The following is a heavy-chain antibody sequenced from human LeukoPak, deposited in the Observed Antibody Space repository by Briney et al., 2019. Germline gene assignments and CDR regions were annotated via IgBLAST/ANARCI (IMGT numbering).Heavy chain of an antibody. CDR1: GFSFSICD. CDR3: TRVGYIDEGIDY. CDR2: IKQDGSKK. D-gene: IGHD5-12*01. J-gene: IGHJ4*02. Sequence: GGSLRLSCAAPGFSFSICDMNCVRQAPGKGLEWVANIKQDGSKKSYVDSVKGRFTISRDNAKNSLYLQMNSLRAEDTAIYYCTRVGYIDEGIDYWGQGTLVTVSS. V-gene: IGHV3-7*04.